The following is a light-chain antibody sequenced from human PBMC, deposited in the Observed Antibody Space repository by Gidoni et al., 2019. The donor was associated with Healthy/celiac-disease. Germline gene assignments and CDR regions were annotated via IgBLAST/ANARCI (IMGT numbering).Light chain of an antibody. CDR1: RSNIGSNY. V-gene: IGLV1-47*02. CDR2: SNN. Sequence: QSVLTQPPSASGTHGQRVTISCSGSRSNIGSNYVYWYQQLPGTAPKLLIYSNNQRPSAAPDRFSGSKSCTSASLAISGLRSEDEADYYCAAWDDSLSGVVFGGGTKLTVL. CDR3: AAWDDSLSGVV. J-gene: IGLJ2*01.